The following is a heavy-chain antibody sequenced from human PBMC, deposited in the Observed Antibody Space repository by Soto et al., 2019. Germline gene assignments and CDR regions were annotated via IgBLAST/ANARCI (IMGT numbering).Heavy chain of an antibody. V-gene: IGHV3-30*03. Sequence: GGSLRLSCAASGFTFSSYGMHWVRQAPGKGLEWVAVISYDGSNKYYADSVKGRFTISRDNSKNTLYLQMNSLRAEDTAVYYCATFPHRITVDFAFDIWGQGTMVTVSS. CDR1: GFTFSSYG. CDR2: ISYDGSNK. J-gene: IGHJ3*02. CDR3: ATFPHRITVDFAFDI. D-gene: IGHD5-12*01.